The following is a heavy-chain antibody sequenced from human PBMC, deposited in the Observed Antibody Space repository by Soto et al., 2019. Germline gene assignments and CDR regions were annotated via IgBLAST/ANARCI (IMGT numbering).Heavy chain of an antibody. CDR1: GFTFSDYY. V-gene: IGHV3-11*01. CDR3: AKLEGATDWFDP. CDR2: ISSSGHDI. Sequence: GSLRLSCAASGFTFSDYYISCIRQAPGKGLEWVSYISSSGHDIYYADSVKDRFTISRDNAKNSLYLQMNSLRVEDTDVYYCAKLEGATDWFDPWGQGTLVTVPQ. J-gene: IGHJ5*02. D-gene: IGHD1-26*01.